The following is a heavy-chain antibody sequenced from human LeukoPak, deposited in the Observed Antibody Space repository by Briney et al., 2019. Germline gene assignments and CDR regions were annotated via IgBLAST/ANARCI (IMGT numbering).Heavy chain of an antibody. Sequence: GASVKVSCKASGYTFTGYYIHWVRQAPGQGLEWMGWINPNNGGTNYARKFQGRVTMTRDTSISTAYMEVSRLNSDDTAVYYCARHGGAAAFDYWGQGTLVTVSS. D-gene: IGHD6-25*01. CDR3: ARHGGAAAFDY. V-gene: IGHV1-2*02. CDR2: INPNNGGT. J-gene: IGHJ4*02. CDR1: GYTFTGYY.